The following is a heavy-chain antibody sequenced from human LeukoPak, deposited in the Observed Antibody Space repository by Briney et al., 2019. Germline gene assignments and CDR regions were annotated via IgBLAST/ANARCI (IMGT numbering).Heavy chain of an antibody. V-gene: IGHV3-7*03. CDR1: GFAFSTYW. J-gene: IGHJ5*02. CDR3: ARDPSGTAMVTGWFDP. CDR2: IKEDGSRE. Sequence: GGSLRLSCAASGFAFSTYWMTWVRQAPGKGLEWVANIKEDGSREYYVDSVKGRFTISRDNAKNSLYLQMNSLRAEDTAVYYCARDPSGTAMVTGWFDPWGQGTLVTVSS. D-gene: IGHD5-18*01.